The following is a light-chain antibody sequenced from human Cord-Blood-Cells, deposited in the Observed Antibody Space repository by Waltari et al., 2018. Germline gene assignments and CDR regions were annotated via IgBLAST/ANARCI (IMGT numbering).Light chain of an antibody. CDR3: SSYAGSNNLV. CDR1: RSDVGGYNY. Sequence: QSALTQPPSASGSPGQSVTIPCTGTRSDVGGYNYVSWYQQHPGKAPKHMIYEVSKRPSGVPDRFSGSKSGNTAALTVSGLQAEDEADYYCSSYAGSNNLVFGGGTKLTVL. CDR2: EVS. V-gene: IGLV2-8*01. J-gene: IGLJ2*01.